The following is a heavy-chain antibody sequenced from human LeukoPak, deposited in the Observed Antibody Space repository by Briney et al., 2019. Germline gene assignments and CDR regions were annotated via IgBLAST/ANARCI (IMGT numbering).Heavy chain of an antibody. Sequence: GGSLRLSCAASGITFSSYAISWVRQAPGTGLEWVSIIGGNGGGTYYADSVKGRFTISRDNSKNTLYLQMNSLRAEDTAVYFCAKERATTTSFDYWGQGTLVTVSS. CDR1: GITFSSYA. D-gene: IGHD4-11*01. CDR2: IGGNGGGT. CDR3: AKERATTTSFDY. V-gene: IGHV3-23*01. J-gene: IGHJ4*02.